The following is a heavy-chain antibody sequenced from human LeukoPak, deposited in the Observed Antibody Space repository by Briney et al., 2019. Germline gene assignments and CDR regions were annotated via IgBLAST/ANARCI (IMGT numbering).Heavy chain of an antibody. J-gene: IGHJ4*02. V-gene: IGHV3-11*06. CDR1: GFSFSDFY. CDR2: ISTCGSYT. D-gene: IGHD1-1*01. Sequence: GGSLRLSCAASGFSFSDFYMSWIRQAPGKGLECVSYISTCGSYTNYADSVKGRFTISRDNAKNSLYLQMNSLRADDTAVYYCARVGATAGNWGQGTLVTVSS. CDR3: ARVGATAGN.